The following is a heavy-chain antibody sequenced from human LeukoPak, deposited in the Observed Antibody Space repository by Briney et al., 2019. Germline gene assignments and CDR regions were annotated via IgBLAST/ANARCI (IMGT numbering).Heavy chain of an antibody. CDR3: AREGYYDFWSGYGRRGMDI. D-gene: IGHD3-3*01. J-gene: IGHJ6*02. Sequence: PGGSLRLSCAASGFTFSSYALHWVRQAPGKGLEYVSAISSNGGSTYYANSVKGRFTISRDKSKNTLYLQMGSLRAEDMAVYYCAREGYYDFWSGYGRRGMDIWGQGTTVTVSS. CDR2: ISSNGGST. V-gene: IGHV3-64*01. CDR1: GFTFSSYA.